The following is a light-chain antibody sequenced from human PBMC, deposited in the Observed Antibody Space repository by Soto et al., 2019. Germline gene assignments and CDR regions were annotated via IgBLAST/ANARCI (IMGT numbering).Light chain of an antibody. CDR3: TSYADNNNLL. J-gene: IGLJ3*02. CDR1: SSDVGYYNY. V-gene: IGLV2-8*01. CDR2: EVT. Sequence: QSALTQPPSASGSPGQSVTLSCTGSSSDVGYYNYVSWYQHHPGKAPKLLIYEVTKRPSGVPDRFSGSRSGNTASLTVSGLQAEDEAYYYCTSYADNNNLLFGGGTKLTVL.